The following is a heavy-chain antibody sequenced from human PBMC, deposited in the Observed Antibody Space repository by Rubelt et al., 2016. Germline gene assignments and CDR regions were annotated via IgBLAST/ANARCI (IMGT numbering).Heavy chain of an antibody. J-gene: IGHJ6*02. CDR3: ARTGRNSGYYYYGLDV. D-gene: IGHD2/OR15-2a*01. Sequence: KGLEWLGFIRSTSFGGTTAFAASVEGRFTISRDDSRRIAYLQMKSLKPEDTAVYYCARTGRNSGYYYYGLDVWGQGTPVTVSS. CDR2: IRSTSFGGTT. V-gene: IGHV3-49*02.